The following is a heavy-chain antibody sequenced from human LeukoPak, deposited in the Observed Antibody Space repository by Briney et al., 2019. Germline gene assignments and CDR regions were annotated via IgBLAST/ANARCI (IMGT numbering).Heavy chain of an antibody. J-gene: IGHJ5*02. CDR1: GYTFTSYG. Sequence: GASVKVSCKASGYTFTSYGISWVRQAPGQGLEWMGRISAYNGNTNYAQKLQGRVTMTTDTSTSTAYMELRSLRSDDTAVYYCAREALGYCSSTSCYVWFDHWGQGTLVTVSS. V-gene: IGHV1-18*04. CDR2: ISAYNGNT. D-gene: IGHD2-2*01. CDR3: AREALGYCSSTSCYVWFDH.